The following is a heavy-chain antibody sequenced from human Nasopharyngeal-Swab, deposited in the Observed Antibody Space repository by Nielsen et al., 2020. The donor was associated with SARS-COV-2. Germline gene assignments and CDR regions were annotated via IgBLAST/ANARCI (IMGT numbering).Heavy chain of an antibody. D-gene: IGHD6-19*01. J-gene: IGHJ5*02. V-gene: IGHV1-8*01. CDR2: MNPNSGNA. CDR1: GYTFTSSV. CDR3: ARGGGGSGWYDGEWFDP. Sequence: ASVKVSCKASGYTFTSSVIHWVRQATGQRLEWMGWMNPNSGNAGYEQKFQGRVTMTRNTSISTAYMELSSLRSEDTAVYYCARGGGGSGWYDGEWFDPWGQGTLVTVSS.